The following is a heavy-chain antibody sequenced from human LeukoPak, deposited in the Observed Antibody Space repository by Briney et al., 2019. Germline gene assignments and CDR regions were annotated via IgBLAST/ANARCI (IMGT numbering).Heavy chain of an antibody. J-gene: IGHJ4*02. D-gene: IGHD3-22*01. V-gene: IGHV3-23*01. CDR1: GFTFSSYA. CDR3: AKDSNYYDSSGYPQGFFDY. Sequence: GGSLRLSCAASGFTFSSYAMSWVRQAPGKGLEWVSAISGSGGSTYYADSVKGRFTISRDNSKNTLYLQMNSLRAEDTAVYYCAKDSNYYDSSGYPQGFFDYWGQGTLVTVSS. CDR2: ISGSGGST.